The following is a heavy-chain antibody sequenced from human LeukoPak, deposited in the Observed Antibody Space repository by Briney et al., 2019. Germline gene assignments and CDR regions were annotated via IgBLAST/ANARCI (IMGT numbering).Heavy chain of an antibody. V-gene: IGHV4-38-2*02. CDR2: IYHSGST. CDR1: GYSISSGYY. CDR3: ARALAESSYYYYYYMDV. J-gene: IGHJ6*03. Sequence: PSETLSLTCTVSGYSISSGYYWGWIRQPPGKGLEWIGSIYHSGSTYYNPSLKSRVTISVDTSKNQFSLKLSSVTAADTAVYYCARALAESSYYYYYYMDVWGKGTTVTVSS. D-gene: IGHD6-19*01.